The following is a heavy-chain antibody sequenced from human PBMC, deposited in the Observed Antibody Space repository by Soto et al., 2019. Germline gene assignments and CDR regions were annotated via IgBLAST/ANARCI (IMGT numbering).Heavy chain of an antibody. CDR1: GFSFSNYA. D-gene: IGHD3-22*01. J-gene: IGHJ3*02. CDR2: ISGSAATI. V-gene: IGHV3-23*01. Sequence: GGSLRLSCAASGFSFSNYALTWVRRAPGKGLEWVSVISGSAATIHYADSVKGRFTISRDNSKNTLYLQMNSLRAEDTAVYYCATEVSMIVVVSDAFDIWGQGTMVTVSS. CDR3: ATEVSMIVVVSDAFDI.